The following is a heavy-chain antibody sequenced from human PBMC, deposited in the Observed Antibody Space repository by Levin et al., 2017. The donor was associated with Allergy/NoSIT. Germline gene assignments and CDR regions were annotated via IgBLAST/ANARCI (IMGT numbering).Heavy chain of an antibody. J-gene: IGHJ5*02. CDR1: GGSISSYY. D-gene: IGHD2-15*01. V-gene: IGHV4-59*01. CDR3: ARGGGYCSGGSCHRNWFDP. Sequence: SETLSLTCTVSGGSISSYYWSWIRQPPGKGLEWIGYIYYSGSTNYNPSLKSRVTISVDTSKNQFSLKLSSVTAADTAVYYCARGGGYCSGGSCHRNWFDPWGQGTLVTVSS. CDR2: IYYSGST.